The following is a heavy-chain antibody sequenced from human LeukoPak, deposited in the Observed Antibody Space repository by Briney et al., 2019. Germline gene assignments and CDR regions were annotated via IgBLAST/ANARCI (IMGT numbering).Heavy chain of an antibody. V-gene: IGHV3-64*02. CDR2: ISSNGGST. CDR3: AKGPIEAARYEEYFQH. D-gene: IGHD3-9*01. CDR1: GFTFSSYA. Sequence: PGGSLRLSCAASGFTFSSYAMHWVRQAPGKGLEYVSAISSNGGSTYYADSVKGRFTISRDNSKNSLYLQMNSLRTEDTALYYCAKGPIEAARYEEYFQHWGQGTLVTVSS. J-gene: IGHJ1*01.